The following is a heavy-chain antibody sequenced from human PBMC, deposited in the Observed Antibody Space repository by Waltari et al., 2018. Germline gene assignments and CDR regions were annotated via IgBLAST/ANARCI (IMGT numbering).Heavy chain of an antibody. CDR2: ISGSGGST. J-gene: IGHJ4*02. CDR3: AKAWGDYGDYEIDY. CDR1: GFTFSSYA. V-gene: IGHV3-23*01. Sequence: EVQLLESGGGLVQPGGSLRLSCAASGFTFSSYAMSWVRQAPGKRLEWVAAISGSGGSTYYADSVKGRFTISRDNSKNTLYLQMNSLRAEDTAVYYCAKAWGDYGDYEIDYWGQGTLVTVSS. D-gene: IGHD4-17*01.